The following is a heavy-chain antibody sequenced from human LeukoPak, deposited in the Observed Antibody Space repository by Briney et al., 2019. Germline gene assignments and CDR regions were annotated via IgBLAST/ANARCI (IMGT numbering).Heavy chain of an antibody. V-gene: IGHV4-38-2*02. D-gene: IGHD2-2*01. Sequence: SETLSLTCTVSGYSISSGYYWGWIRQSPGKGLEWIGSIYHSGSTYYNPSLKSRVTISVDTSKNHFSLKLSSVTAADTAVYYCARARRGGYCSSTSCTHYYYMDVWGIGTTVTVSS. J-gene: IGHJ6*03. CDR1: GYSISSGYY. CDR2: IYHSGST. CDR3: ARARRGGYCSSTSCTHYYYMDV.